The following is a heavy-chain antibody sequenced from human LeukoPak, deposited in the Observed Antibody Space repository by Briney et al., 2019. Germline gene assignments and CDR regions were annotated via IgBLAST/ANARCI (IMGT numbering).Heavy chain of an antibody. CDR1: GGSISSGSYY. Sequence: SQTLSLTCTVSGGSISSGSYYWSWIRQPAGKGLEWIGRIYTSGSTNYNPSLKSRVTISVDTSKNQFSLKLSSVTAADTAVYYCASSDFWSGSGYYYCYMDVWGKGTTVTVSS. D-gene: IGHD3-3*01. J-gene: IGHJ6*03. CDR3: ASSDFWSGSGYYYCYMDV. CDR2: IYTSGST. V-gene: IGHV4-61*02.